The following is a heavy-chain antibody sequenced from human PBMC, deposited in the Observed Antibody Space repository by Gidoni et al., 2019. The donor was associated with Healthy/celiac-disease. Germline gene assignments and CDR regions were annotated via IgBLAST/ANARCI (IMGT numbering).Heavy chain of an antibody. CDR3: ARAVRYQTFDY. CDR2: IYYSGST. V-gene: IGHV4-59*01. Sequence: QVQLQESGPGLVKPSETLSLTCTVSGGSISSYYWSWIRQPPGKGLEWIGYIYYSGSTNYNPSLKSRVTISVDTSKNQFSLKLSSVTAADTAVYYCARAVRYQTFDYWGQGTLVTVSS. CDR1: GGSISSYY. J-gene: IGHJ4*02. D-gene: IGHD2-2*01.